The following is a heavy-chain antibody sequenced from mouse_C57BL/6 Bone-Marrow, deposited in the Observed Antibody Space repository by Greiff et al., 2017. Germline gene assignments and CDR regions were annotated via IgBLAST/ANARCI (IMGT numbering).Heavy chain of an antibody. CDR1: GFSLTSYG. CDR2: IWSGGST. Sequence: QVQLQQSGPGLVQPSQSLSITCTVSGFSLTSYGVHWVRQSPGKGLEWLGVIWSGGSTDYNAAFISRLSISKDNSKSQVFFKMNRRQADDTAIYYCARRYGSSYGYFDVWGTGTTVTVSS. CDR3: ARRYGSSYGYFDV. V-gene: IGHV2-2*01. J-gene: IGHJ1*03. D-gene: IGHD1-1*01.